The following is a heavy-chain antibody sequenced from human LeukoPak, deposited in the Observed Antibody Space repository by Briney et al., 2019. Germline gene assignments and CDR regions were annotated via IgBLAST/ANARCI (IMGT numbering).Heavy chain of an antibody. Sequence: PGRSLRLSCAASGFTFSSYGMHWVRQAPGKGLEWVAVISYDGSNKYYADSVKGRFTISRDNSKNTLYLQMNSLRAEDTAVYYCARDTEYSSDWGQGTLVTVSS. CDR3: ARDTEYSSD. CDR1: GFTFSSYG. V-gene: IGHV3-30*19. J-gene: IGHJ4*02. CDR2: ISYDGSNK. D-gene: IGHD6-6*01.